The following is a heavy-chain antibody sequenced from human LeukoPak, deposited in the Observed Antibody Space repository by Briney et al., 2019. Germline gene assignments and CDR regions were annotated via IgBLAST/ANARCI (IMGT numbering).Heavy chain of an antibody. CDR3: ASTSEFYDSSGFDY. CDR2: INPSGGST. J-gene: IGHJ4*02. D-gene: IGHD3-22*01. Sequence: ASVKVSCKASGYTFTSYYMHWVRQAPRQGLEWMGIINPSGGSTSYAQKFQGRVAMTRDTSTSTVYMELSSLRSEDTAVYYCASTSEFYDSSGFDYWGQGTLVTVSS. CDR1: GYTFTSYY. V-gene: IGHV1-46*01.